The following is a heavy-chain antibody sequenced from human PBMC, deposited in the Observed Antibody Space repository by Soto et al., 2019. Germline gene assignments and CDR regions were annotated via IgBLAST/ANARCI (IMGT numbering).Heavy chain of an antibody. Sequence: GESLKIYCKGSGYSFTSYWISWVRQMPGKGLEWMGRIDPSDSYTNYSPSFQGHVTISADKSISTAYLQWSSLKASDTAMYYCARMGFSGCCFLSYYYYGMEIWGQGTTVSVSS. CDR3: ARMGFSGCCFLSYYYYGMEI. CDR1: GYSFTSYW. V-gene: IGHV5-10-1*01. J-gene: IGHJ6*02. CDR2: IDPSDSYT. D-gene: IGHD2-2*03.